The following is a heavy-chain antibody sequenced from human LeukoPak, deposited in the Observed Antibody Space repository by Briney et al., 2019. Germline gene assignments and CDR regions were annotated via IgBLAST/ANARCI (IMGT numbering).Heavy chain of an antibody. CDR3: AKGGDSYKVGNY. CDR2: IYYGEAT. J-gene: IGHJ4*02. Sequence: HSATLSLTCSVSGESITTRHYYWGWIRQPPGKGLEWIGSIYYGEATSYNPSLMSRGTITIDTSSNHFSLRLTSVTAADTAVYYCAKGGDSYKVGNYWGQGTLVTVSS. CDR1: GESITTRHYY. D-gene: IGHD5-24*01. V-gene: IGHV4-39*07.